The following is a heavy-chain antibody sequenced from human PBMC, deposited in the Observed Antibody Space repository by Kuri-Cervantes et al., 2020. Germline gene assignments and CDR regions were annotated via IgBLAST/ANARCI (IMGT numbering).Heavy chain of an antibody. CDR3: ARARYCSSTSCYGIDTYYYYYGMDV. CDR1: GGSVSSYY. J-gene: IGHJ6*02. D-gene: IGHD2-2*01. CDR2: IYTSGST. Sequence: SETLSLTCTVSGGSVSSYYWSWIRQPAGKGLEWIGRIYTSGSTNYNPSLKSRVTMSVDTSKNQFSLKLSSVTAADTAVYYCARARYCSSTSCYGIDTYYYYYGMDVWGQGTTVTVSS. V-gene: IGHV4-4*07.